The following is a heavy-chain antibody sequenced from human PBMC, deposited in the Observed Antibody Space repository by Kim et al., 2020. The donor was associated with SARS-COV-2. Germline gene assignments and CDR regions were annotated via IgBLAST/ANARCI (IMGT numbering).Heavy chain of an antibody. V-gene: IGHV3-23*01. CDR2: LSGSGHST. J-gene: IGHJ2*01. CDR1: GFPFGNFA. CDR3: AKGTVVSKDIFDV. D-gene: IGHD1-1*01. Sequence: GGSLRLSCAASGFPFGNFAMTWVRQAPGKGLEWVSSLSGSGHSTYHADSVMGRFTISRDNANNTLYLQMTSLRAEDTAVYFCAKGTVVSKDIFDVWGRGT.